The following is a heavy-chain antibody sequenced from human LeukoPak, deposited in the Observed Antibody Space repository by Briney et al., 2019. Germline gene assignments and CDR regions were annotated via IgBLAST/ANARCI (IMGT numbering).Heavy chain of an antibody. CDR1: GFTVSRNY. Sequence: GGSLRLSCAASGFTVSRNYMSWVRQAPGKGLEWVCLIYSGGGTHYADSVKGRFTISRDSSKNTLYLQMNSLRAEDTAVYYCASLDFWSGYFDSWGQGTLVTVSS. CDR3: ASLDFWSGYFDS. D-gene: IGHD3-3*01. V-gene: IGHV3-66*01. J-gene: IGHJ4*02. CDR2: IYSGGGT.